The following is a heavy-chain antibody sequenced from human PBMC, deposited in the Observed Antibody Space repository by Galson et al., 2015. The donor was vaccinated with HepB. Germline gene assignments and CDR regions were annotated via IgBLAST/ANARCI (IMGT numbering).Heavy chain of an antibody. J-gene: IGHJ6*02. CDR2: ISYDGSNK. V-gene: IGHV3-30*18. Sequence: SLKLSCAASGFTFSSYGMHWVRQAPGKGLEWVAVISYDGSNKYYADSVKGRFTISRDNSKNTLYLQMNSLRAGGTAVYYCAKVPNGDYDGTYYYYYGMDVWGQGTTVTVSS. CDR3: AKVPNGDYDGTYYYYYGMDV. CDR1: GFTFSSYG. D-gene: IGHD4-17*01.